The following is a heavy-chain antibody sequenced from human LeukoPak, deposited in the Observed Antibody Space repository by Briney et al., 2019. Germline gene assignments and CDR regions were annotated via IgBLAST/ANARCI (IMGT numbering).Heavy chain of an antibody. V-gene: IGHV3-48*01. J-gene: IGHJ4*02. Sequence: GGSLRLSCAASGFPFSSYSMNWVRQAPGKGLEWVSYISSSGSIYYADSVKGRFTISRDNAKNSLYLQMNSLRVEDTAVYYCAREVLAGYFDYWGQGTLVTVSS. CDR3: AREVLAGYFDY. CDR1: GFPFSSYS. CDR2: ISSSGSI.